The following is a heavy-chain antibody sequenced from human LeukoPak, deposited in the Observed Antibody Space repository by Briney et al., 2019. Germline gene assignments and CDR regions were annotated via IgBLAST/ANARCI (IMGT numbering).Heavy chain of an antibody. CDR1: GFTFDDYT. J-gene: IGHJ6*03. D-gene: IGHD3-9*01. CDR3: ARGVRDILSGYYTDYYFYYMDV. Sequence: GGSLRLSCAASGFTFDDYTMHWVRQAPGKGLEWVSLISWDGGSTYYADSVKGRFTISRDNAKNSLYLQMNSLRAEDTAVYYCARGVRDILSGYYTDYYFYYMDVWGKGTTVTVSS. CDR2: ISWDGGST. V-gene: IGHV3-43*01.